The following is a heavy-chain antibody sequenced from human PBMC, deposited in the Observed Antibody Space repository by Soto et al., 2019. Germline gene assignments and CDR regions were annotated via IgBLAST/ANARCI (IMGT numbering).Heavy chain of an antibody. V-gene: IGHV2-5*02. Sequence: QITLKESGPTLVKPTQTLTLTCTFSGFSLTTSGVGVGWIRQPPGKALECLALIYWDDDKRYSTSLKSRLTITKYTYKNLVVLTKTNMDPVDTATYFCAHRLCDSSCYWDVGYFDYWGRGTLVTVSS. J-gene: IGHJ4*02. CDR3: AHRLCDSSCYWDVGYFDY. CDR2: IYWDDDK. D-gene: IGHD3-22*01. CDR1: GFSLTTSGVG.